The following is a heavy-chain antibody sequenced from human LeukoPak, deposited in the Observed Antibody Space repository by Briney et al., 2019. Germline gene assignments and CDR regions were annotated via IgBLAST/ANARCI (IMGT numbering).Heavy chain of an antibody. CDR2: ISGSGGST. D-gene: IGHD3-10*01. V-gene: IGHV3-23*01. J-gene: IGHJ4*02. CDR3: ATAPSNTGSGDY. Sequence: GGSLRLSCAASGFTFSSYGMSWVRQAPGKGLEWVSAISGSGGSTYYADSVKGRFTISRDNSKNTLYLQMNSLRAEDTAVYYCATAPSNTGSGDYWGQGTLVTVSS. CDR1: GFTFSSYG.